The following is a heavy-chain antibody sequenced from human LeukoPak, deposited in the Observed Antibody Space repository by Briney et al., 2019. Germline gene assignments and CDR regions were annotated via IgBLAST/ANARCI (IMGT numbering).Heavy chain of an antibody. J-gene: IGHJ4*02. D-gene: IGHD3-22*01. CDR3: ARESRPYYDSSGYYYRYFDY. V-gene: IGHV4-30-2*01. CDR2: IYHSGST. Sequence: SETLSLTCAVSGGSISSGGYSWSWIRQPPGKGLEWIGYIYHSGSTYYNPSLKSRVTISVDRSKNQFSLKLSSVTAADTAVYYCARESRPYYDSSGYYYRYFDYWGQGTLVTVSS. CDR1: GGSISSGGYS.